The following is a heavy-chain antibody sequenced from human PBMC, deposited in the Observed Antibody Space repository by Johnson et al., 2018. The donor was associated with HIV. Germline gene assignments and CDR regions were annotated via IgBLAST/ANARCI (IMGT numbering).Heavy chain of an antibody. D-gene: IGHD2-21*01. CDR3: AKERAIGSHLAAFDF. CDR1: GFTVSSNY. Sequence: EQLVESGGGLIQPGGSLRLSCAASGFTVSSNYMSWVRQAPGKGLEWVSVIYSGGSTYYTDSVKGRFTISRDNSKNTLYLQMNSLRAEDTALYYCAKERAIGSHLAAFDFGCQGTLVTVSS. J-gene: IGHJ3*01. V-gene: IGHV3-53*01. CDR2: IYSGGST.